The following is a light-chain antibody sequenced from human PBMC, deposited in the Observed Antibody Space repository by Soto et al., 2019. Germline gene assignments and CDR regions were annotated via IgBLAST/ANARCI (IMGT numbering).Light chain of an antibody. J-gene: IGKJ5*01. V-gene: IGKV1-39*01. CDR1: QSISSY. Sequence: DIQMTQSPSSLSASVGDRVTITCRASQSISSYLNWYQQKPGKAPKVLIYAASNLQSGVPSRFSGSGSGTDFTLTISSLQPEDFATYYCQQSCSTPITFGQGTRLET. CDR3: QQSCSTPIT. CDR2: AAS.